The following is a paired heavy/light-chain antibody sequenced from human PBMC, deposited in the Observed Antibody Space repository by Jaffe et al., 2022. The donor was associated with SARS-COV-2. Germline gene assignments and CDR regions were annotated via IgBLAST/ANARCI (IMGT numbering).Heavy chain of an antibody. CDR3: ARSDYCSGISCYYYY. J-gene: IGHJ4*02. D-gene: IGHD2-2*01. Sequence: QVQLQESGPGLVKPSETLSLTCSVSGGSIGDYYWTWIRQPPGKGLDWIGNIYYSGSPNYNPSLKSRVAISVDTSKNQFSLKLSSVTAADTAMYYCARSDYCSGISCYYYYWGPGTLVTVSS. V-gene: IGHV4-59*01. CDR1: GGSIGDYY. CDR2: IYYSGSP.
Light chain of an antibody. CDR2: AAS. CDR1: QDISSC. V-gene: IGKV1-12*01. J-gene: IGKJ2*01. Sequence: DIQMTQSPSSVSASVGDRVTITCRASQDISSCLAWYQQKPGKAPKLLIYAASRLQSGVPSRFSGSGSGTDFTLTISRLQPEDFATYYCQQANSFPFTFGQGTKLEIK. CDR3: QQANSFPFT.